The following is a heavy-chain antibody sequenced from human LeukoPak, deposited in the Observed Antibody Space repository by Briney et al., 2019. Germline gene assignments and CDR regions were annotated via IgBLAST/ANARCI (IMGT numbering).Heavy chain of an antibody. Sequence: PGGTLRLSCAASGFTFSSYWMHWVRHAPEKRLGWGSRINSDVSSTSYADSVKGRFTFSRDSAKTRLSLQMDQRRAQTTALFYFPKDFDSVYDSTGYGASFSSWGQGTLVTVSS. J-gene: IGHJ5*02. CDR1: GFTFSSYW. CDR3: PKDFDSVYDSTGYGASFSS. D-gene: IGHD3-22*01. V-gene: IGHV3-74*01. CDR2: INSDVSST.